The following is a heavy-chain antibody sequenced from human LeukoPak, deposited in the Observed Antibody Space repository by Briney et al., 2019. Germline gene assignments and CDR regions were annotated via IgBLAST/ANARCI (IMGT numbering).Heavy chain of an antibody. D-gene: IGHD6-13*01. CDR1: GGSISSYY. V-gene: IGHV4-59*01. CDR2: IYYSGST. Sequence: PSETLSLTCTVSGGSISSYYWSWIRQPPGKGLEWIGYIYYSGSTNYNPSLKSRVTISVDTSKNQFSLKLSSVTAADTAVYYCARVIAAPTLAYYYNYMDVWGKGTTVTVSS. J-gene: IGHJ6*03. CDR3: ARVIAAPTLAYYYNYMDV.